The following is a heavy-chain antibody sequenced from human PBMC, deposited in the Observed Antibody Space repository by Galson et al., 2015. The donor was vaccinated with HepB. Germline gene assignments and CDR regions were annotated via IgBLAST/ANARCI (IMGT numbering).Heavy chain of an antibody. CDR2: IGGSGITT. D-gene: IGHD1-1*01. Sequence: SLRLSCAASGFIFSSSAMSWVRQAPGKGLEWVSGIGGSGITTYYADSVKGRFTISRDNSKNTLYLQMSSLRAEDTAVYYCVKDGLERRYGYYYYGMDVWGQGTTVTVSS. J-gene: IGHJ6*02. V-gene: IGHV3-23*01. CDR1: GFIFSSSA. CDR3: VKDGLERRYGYYYYGMDV.